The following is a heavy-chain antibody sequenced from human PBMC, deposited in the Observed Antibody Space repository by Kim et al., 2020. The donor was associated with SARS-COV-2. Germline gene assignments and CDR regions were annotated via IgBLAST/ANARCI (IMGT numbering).Heavy chain of an antibody. CDR3: ARERAKNWNYVCMDV. V-gene: IGHV3-30*04. J-gene: IGHJ6*02. CDR1: GFTFSSYA. Sequence: GGSLRLSCAASGFTFSSYAMHWVRQAPGKGLEWVAVISYDGSNKYYADSVKGRFTISRDNSKNTLYLQMNSLRAEDTAVYYCARERAKNWNYVCMDVWGQGTTVTVSS. CDR2: ISYDGSNK. D-gene: IGHD1-7*01.